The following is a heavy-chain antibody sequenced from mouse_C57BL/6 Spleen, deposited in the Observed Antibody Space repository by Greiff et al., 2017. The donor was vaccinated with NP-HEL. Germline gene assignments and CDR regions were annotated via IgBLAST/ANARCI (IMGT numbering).Heavy chain of an antibody. CDR1: GFTFSSYA. J-gene: IGHJ2*01. CDR2: ISDGGSYT. CDR3: ARESLLRYYFDY. Sequence: EVQVVESGGGLVKPGGSLKLSCAASGFTFSSYAMSWVRQTPEKRLEWVATISDGGSYTYYPDNVKGRFTISRDNAKNNLYLQMSHLKSEDTAMYYCARESLLRYYFDYWGQGTTLTVSS. V-gene: IGHV5-4*01. D-gene: IGHD1-2*01.